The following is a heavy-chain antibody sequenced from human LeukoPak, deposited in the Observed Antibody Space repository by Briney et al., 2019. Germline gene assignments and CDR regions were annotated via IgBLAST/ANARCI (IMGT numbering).Heavy chain of an antibody. CDR3: ARRCSSSSCYAD. Sequence: GGSLRLSCSASGFTFSSYAMHWVRQAPGKGLEYVSAISPNGGSTYYADSVKGRFTISRDNSKNTLYLQMSSLRAEDTAVYYCARRCSSSSCYADWGQGTLVTVSS. D-gene: IGHD2-2*01. CDR1: GFTFSSYA. CDR2: ISPNGGST. V-gene: IGHV3-64D*06. J-gene: IGHJ4*02.